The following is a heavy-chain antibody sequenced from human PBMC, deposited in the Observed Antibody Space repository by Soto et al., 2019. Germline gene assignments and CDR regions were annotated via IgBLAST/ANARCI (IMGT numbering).Heavy chain of an antibody. CDR3: ARSPGIAVAGPFDL. D-gene: IGHD6-19*01. V-gene: IGHV4-39*01. Sequence: QLQLQESGPGLVKPSETLSLTCTVSGGSISSSSYYWGWIRQPPGKGLEWIGSIYYSGSTYYSPSLKSRVTISVDTSKNQFSLKLSSVTAADTAVYYCARSPGIAVAGPFDLWGRGTLVTVSS. CDR1: GGSISSSSYY. J-gene: IGHJ2*01. CDR2: IYYSGST.